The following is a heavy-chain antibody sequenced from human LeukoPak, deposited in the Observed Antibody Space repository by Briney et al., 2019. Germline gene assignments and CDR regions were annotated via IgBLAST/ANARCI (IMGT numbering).Heavy chain of an antibody. CDR2: ISYDGRNK. J-gene: IGHJ4*02. CDR3: ARDGGDYVWGSYRYIAY. Sequence: GGSLRLYCAASGFTFSSYAMHWVRQAPGKGLEWLAVISYDGRNKYYADSVKGRFTISRDNSKNTLYLQMSSLRAEDTAVYYCARDGGDYVWGSYRYIAYWGQGTLVTVSS. V-gene: IGHV3-30*04. CDR1: GFTFSSYA. D-gene: IGHD3-16*02.